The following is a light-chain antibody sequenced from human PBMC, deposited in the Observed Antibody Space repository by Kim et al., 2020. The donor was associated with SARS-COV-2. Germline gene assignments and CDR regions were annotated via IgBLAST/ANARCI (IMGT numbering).Light chain of an antibody. Sequence: SYELTQPPSVSVSPGQTASITCSGYKLGDKYVSWYQQKPGQSPVVDIYQDNQRPSGIPERCSGSNSGNTATLTISGTQAMDEADYYCQAWDSSTHNYVFGAGTKVTVL. CDR3: QAWDSSTHNYV. CDR2: QDN. V-gene: IGLV3-1*01. J-gene: IGLJ1*01. CDR1: KLGDKY.